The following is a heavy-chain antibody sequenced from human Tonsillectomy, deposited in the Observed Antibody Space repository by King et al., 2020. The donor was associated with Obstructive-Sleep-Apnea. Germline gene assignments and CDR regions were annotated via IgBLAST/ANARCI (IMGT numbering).Heavy chain of an antibody. D-gene: IGHD3-10*01. CDR1: GGSISSYY. CDR3: ARRGGSGSYWYYYYGMDV. J-gene: IGHJ6*02. CDR2: IYYSGST. Sequence: VQLQESGPGLVKPSETLSLTCTVSGGSISSYYWSWIRQPPGKGLEWIGYIYYSGSTNYNPSLKSRVTISVDTPKNQFSLKLSSVTAADTAVYYCARRGGSGSYWYYYYGMDVWGQGTTVTVSS. V-gene: IGHV4-59*08.